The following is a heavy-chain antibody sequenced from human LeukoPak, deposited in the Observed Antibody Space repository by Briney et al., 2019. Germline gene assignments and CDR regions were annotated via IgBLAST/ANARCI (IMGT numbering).Heavy chain of an antibody. D-gene: IGHD2-2*01. Sequence: GGTLRLSCAASGFTFSNYGMNWVRQAPGKGLEWVSGISGSGGSTYYADSVKGRFTISRDNSKNTLYLQMSSLRAEDTAVYYCAKGAWDTVVVPATVWDYWGRGTLVTVSS. CDR3: AKGAWDTVVVPATVWDY. CDR2: ISGSGGST. V-gene: IGHV3-23*01. J-gene: IGHJ4*02. CDR1: GFTFSNYG.